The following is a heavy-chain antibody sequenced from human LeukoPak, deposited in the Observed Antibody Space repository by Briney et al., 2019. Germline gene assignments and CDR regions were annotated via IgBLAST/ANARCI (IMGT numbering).Heavy chain of an antibody. V-gene: IGHV3-66*01. CDR3: ARAPSVIFPSDKYYFDY. J-gene: IGHJ4*02. CDR2: IYSGGST. Sequence: GGSLRLSCAASGFTVSSNYMSWVRQAPGKGLEWVSVIYSGGSTYYADSVKGRFTISRDNSKNTLYLQMNSLRAEDTAVYYCARAPSVIFPSDKYYFDYWGQGTLVTVSS. CDR1: GFTVSSNY.